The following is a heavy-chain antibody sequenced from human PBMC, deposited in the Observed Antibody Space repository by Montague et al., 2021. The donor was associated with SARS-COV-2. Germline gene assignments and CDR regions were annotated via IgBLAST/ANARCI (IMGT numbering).Heavy chain of an antibody. D-gene: IGHD3-22*01. CDR2: IYYSGST. J-gene: IGHJ2*01. CDR1: GGFISSGGYY. V-gene: IGHV4-31*03. CDR3: ARSPEPMIILIITSLNWYFDL. Sequence: TLSLTCTVSGGFISSGGYYWSWIRQHPGKGLEWIGYIYYSGSTYYXXXLKSRVTISVDTSKNQFSLKMSSVTAADTAVYYCARSPEPMIILIITSLNWYFDLWGRGTLVTVSS.